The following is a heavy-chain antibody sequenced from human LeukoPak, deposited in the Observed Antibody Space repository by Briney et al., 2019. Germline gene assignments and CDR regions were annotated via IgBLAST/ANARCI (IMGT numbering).Heavy chain of an antibody. Sequence: SETLSLTCTVSGGSISSGSYYWSWIRQPAGKGLEWIGRIYTSGSTNYNPSLKSRVTISVDTSKNQFSLKLSSVTAADTAVYDCARVAAAGTSWFDPWGQGTLVTVSS. CDR2: IYTSGST. CDR3: ARVAAAGTSWFDP. J-gene: IGHJ5*02. D-gene: IGHD6-13*01. CDR1: GGSISSGSYY. V-gene: IGHV4-61*02.